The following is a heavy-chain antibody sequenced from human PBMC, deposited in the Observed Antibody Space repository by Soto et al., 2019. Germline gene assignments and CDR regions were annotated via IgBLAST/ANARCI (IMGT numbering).Heavy chain of an antibody. Sequence: GGSLRLSCAASGFAFSSYGMSWVRQAPGKGLEWVSGISGSGANTYYAASVKGRFTISRDNSEHTLFLQMNSLRDKDTAVYLCAKVSSSGWYVAFDIWGRGTWVNVSS. V-gene: IGHV3-23*01. J-gene: IGHJ3*02. CDR2: ISGSGANT. CDR1: GFAFSSYG. D-gene: IGHD6-13*01. CDR3: AKVSSSGWYVAFDI.